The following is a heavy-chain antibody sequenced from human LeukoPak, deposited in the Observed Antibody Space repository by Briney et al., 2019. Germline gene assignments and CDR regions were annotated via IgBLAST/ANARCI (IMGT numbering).Heavy chain of an antibody. CDR1: GYTFTSYA. Sequence: ASVKVSCKASGYTFTSYAMHWVRQAPGQRLEWMGWINAGNGNTKYSQKFQGRVTITRDTSASTAYMELSSLRSEDTAVYYCAREVVVGGGNWFDPWGQGTLVTVSS. CDR2: INAGNGNT. D-gene: IGHD2-2*01. CDR3: AREVVVGGGNWFDP. V-gene: IGHV1-3*01. J-gene: IGHJ5*02.